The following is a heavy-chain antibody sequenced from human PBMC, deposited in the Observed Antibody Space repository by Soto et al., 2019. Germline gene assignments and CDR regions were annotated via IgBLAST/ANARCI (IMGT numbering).Heavy chain of an antibody. CDR2: VYYSGIT. CDR3: AREMFSRTWYPGD. Sequence: QVQLQESGPGLVRPSQTLSLTCTVSGGSISSGDYYWRWIRQHPGRGLEWIGYVYYSGITFYTPSLKGRLTISVDTSKNQFYLRLGSVTAADTAVYYCAREMFSRTWYPGDWGQGTLVTVSS. V-gene: IGHV4-31*03. D-gene: IGHD6-13*01. CDR1: GGSISSGDYY. J-gene: IGHJ4*02.